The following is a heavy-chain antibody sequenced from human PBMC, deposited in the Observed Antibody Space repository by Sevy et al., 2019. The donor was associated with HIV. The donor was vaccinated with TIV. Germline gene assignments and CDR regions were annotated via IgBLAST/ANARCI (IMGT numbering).Heavy chain of an antibody. CDR3: ARGVYGDYVFDY. J-gene: IGHJ4*02. CDR1: GFTFSGYA. CDR2: ISYDGSNK. V-gene: IGHV3-30-3*01. D-gene: IGHD4-17*01. Sequence: GGSLRLSCAASGFTFSGYAMHWVRQAPGNGLEGVAVISYDGSNKYYADSLKGRFTISRDNSKNTLHLQMNSLRAEDTAVYYCARGVYGDYVFDYWGQGTLVTVSS.